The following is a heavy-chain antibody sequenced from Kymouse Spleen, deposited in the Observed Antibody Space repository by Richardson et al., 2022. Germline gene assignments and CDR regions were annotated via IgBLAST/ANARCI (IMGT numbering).Heavy chain of an antibody. CDR3: ARDKVRGVIDAFDI. V-gene: IGHV4-59*01. J-gene: IGHJ3*02. CDR2: IYYSGST. Sequence: QVQLQESGPGLVKPSETLSLTCTVSGGSISSYYWSWIRQPPGKGLEWIGYIYYSGSTNYNPSLKSRVTISVDTSKNQFSLKLSSVTAADTAVYYCARDKVRGVIDAFDIWGQGTMVTVSS. CDR1: GGSISSYY. D-gene: IGHD3-10*01.